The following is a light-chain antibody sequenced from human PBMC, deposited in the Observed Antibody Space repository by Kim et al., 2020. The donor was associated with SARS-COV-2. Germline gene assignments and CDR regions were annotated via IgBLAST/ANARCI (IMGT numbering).Light chain of an antibody. CDR1: QSVSSNY. Sequence: ENVLTQSPGTLSLSPGERATLSCRASQSVSSNYLGWYQQKPGQAPRLLIYGTSNRATGIPDRFSGSGSGTDFTLTISRLEPEDFAVYYCQQYGNSFTFGQGTRLEIK. CDR2: GTS. V-gene: IGKV3-20*01. CDR3: QQYGNSFT. J-gene: IGKJ5*01.